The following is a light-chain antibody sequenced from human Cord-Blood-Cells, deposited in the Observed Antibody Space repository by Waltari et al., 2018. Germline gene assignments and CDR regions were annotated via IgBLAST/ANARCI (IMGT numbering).Light chain of an antibody. CDR2: EGS. CDR3: CSYAGSSTWV. Sequence: ALTQHAAVSPSPRHSITTPCPRTRSHVGSYNLVSWYQQHPGKAPKLMIYEGSKRPSGVSNRFSGSKSGNTASLTISGLQAEDEADYYCCSYAGSSTWVFGGGTKLTVL. CDR1: RSHVGSYNL. J-gene: IGLJ3*02. V-gene: IGLV2-23*01.